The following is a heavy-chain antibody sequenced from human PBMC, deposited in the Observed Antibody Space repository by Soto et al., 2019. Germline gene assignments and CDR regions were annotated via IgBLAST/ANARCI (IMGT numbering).Heavy chain of an antibody. CDR3: ARDLHDYGGDSVGYFDY. Sequence: QVQLVESGGGVVQPGRSLRLSCAASGFTFSSYAVHWVRQAPGKGLEWVAVISYDGSTKYYADSVKGRFTISRDNSKNTLYLQMHSLRVEDTAVYYCARDLHDYGGDSVGYFDYWGQGTLVTVSS. CDR2: ISYDGSTK. J-gene: IGHJ4*02. CDR1: GFTFSSYA. V-gene: IGHV3-30-3*01. D-gene: IGHD4-17*01.